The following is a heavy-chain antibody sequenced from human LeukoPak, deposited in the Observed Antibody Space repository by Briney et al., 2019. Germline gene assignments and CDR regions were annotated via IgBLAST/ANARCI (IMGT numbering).Heavy chain of an antibody. CDR1: GFSFSVYW. V-gene: IGHV3-74*01. Sequence: PGGSLRLSCAASGFSFSVYWMHWVRQAPGKGPVWVSRIKTDGSITDYADSVKGRFTISRDNAKNTLYLQMNSLRAEDTAVYYCAKDLSGSYFYRDVFDKWGQGTKVTVSS. CDR3: AKDLSGSYFYRDVFDK. CDR2: IKTDGSIT. J-gene: IGHJ3*02. D-gene: IGHD1-26*01.